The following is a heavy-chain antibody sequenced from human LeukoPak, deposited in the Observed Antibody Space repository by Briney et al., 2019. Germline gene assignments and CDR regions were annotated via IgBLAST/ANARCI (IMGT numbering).Heavy chain of an antibody. CDR3: ARKPYYDFWSGYYDIDY. V-gene: IGHV3-21*01. D-gene: IGHD3-3*01. CDR2: ISSSSSYI. J-gene: IGHJ4*02. CDR1: GFTFSSYS. Sequence: GGSLRLSCAASGFTFSSYSMNWVRQAPGKGLEWVSSISSSSSYIYYADSVKGRFTISRDNAKNSLYLQMNSLRAEDTAVYYCARKPYYDFWSGYYDIDYWGQGTLVTVSS.